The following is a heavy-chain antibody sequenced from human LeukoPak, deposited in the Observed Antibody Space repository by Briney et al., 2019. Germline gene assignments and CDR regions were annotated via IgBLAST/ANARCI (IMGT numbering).Heavy chain of an antibody. CDR3: ARRASYYDSSGYPPKDAFDI. J-gene: IGHJ3*02. V-gene: IGHV3-33*01. CDR1: GFTFSNYG. Sequence: GRSLRLSCAASGFTFSNYGMHWVRQAPGKGLEWVAVIWYDGSNKYYADSVKGRFTISRDNSKNTLYLQMNSLRAEDTAVYYCARRASYYDSSGYPPKDAFDIWGQGTMVTVSS. CDR2: IWYDGSNK. D-gene: IGHD3-22*01.